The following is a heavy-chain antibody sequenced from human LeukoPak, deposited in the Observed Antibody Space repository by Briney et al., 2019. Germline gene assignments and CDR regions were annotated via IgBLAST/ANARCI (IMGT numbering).Heavy chain of an antibody. V-gene: IGHV1-2*02. CDR3: ARDPQIYGSGSYYVGWFGP. J-gene: IGHJ5*02. Sequence: ASVKVSCKASGYTFTGYYMHWVRQAPGQGLEWMGWINPNSGGTNYAQKFQGRVTMTRDTSISTAYMELSRLRSDDTAVYYCARDPQIYGSGSYYVGWFGPWGQGTLVTVSS. CDR1: GYTFTGYY. D-gene: IGHD3-10*01. CDR2: INPNSGGT.